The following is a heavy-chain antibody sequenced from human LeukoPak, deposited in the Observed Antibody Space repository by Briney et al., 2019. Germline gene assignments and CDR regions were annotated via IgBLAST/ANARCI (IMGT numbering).Heavy chain of an antibody. CDR3: ARDRYCSGGSCPVNYYYYGMDV. J-gene: IGHJ6*02. Sequence: GSLRLSCAASGFTFSSYGMHWVRQAPGKGLEWVAVIWYDGSNKYYADSVKGRFTISRDNSKNTLYLQMNSLRAEDTAAYYCARDRYCSGGSCPVNYYYYGMDVWGQGTTVTVSS. CDR2: IWYDGSNK. D-gene: IGHD2-15*01. CDR1: GFTFSSYG. V-gene: IGHV3-33*01.